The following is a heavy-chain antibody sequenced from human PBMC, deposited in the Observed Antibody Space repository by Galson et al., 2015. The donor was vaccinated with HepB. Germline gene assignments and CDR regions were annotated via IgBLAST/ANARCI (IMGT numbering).Heavy chain of an antibody. J-gene: IGHJ4*02. Sequence: SLRLSCAASGFTFSSYSMNWVRQAPGKGLEWVSSISSSSSYIYYADSVKGRFTISRDNAKNSLYLQMNSLRAEDTAVYYCARDGITMVRGVHDYWGQGTLVTVSS. D-gene: IGHD3-10*01. CDR2: ISSSSSYI. V-gene: IGHV3-21*01. CDR3: ARDGITMVRGVHDY. CDR1: GFTFSSYS.